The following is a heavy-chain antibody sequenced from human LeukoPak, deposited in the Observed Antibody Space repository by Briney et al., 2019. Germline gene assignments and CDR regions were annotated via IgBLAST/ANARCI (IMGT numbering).Heavy chain of an antibody. CDR1: GFPFSSYG. V-gene: IGHV3-23*01. CDR3: AELGITMIGGV. J-gene: IGHJ6*04. D-gene: IGHD3-10*02. CDR2: ISGSGGST. Sequence: QSGGSLRLSCAASGFPFSSYGMSWVRQAPGKGLEWVSAISGSGGSTYYADSVKGRFTISRDNSKNTLYLQMNSLRAEDTAVYYCAELGITMIGGVWGEGTTVTISS.